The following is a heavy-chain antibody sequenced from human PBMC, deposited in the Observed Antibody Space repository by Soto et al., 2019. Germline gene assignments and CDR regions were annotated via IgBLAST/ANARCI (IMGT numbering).Heavy chain of an antibody. Sequence: SETLSLTCTVSGGSISSGGYYWSWIRQPPGKGLEWIGYIYYTGTTYYSPSLKSRVIISVGASKNQFSLKLSSVTAADTAVYYCARDFWFEELSGGYYHYAMDVWGRGTTVTVSS. J-gene: IGHJ6*02. D-gene: IGHD3-10*01. CDR1: GGSISSGGYY. CDR2: IYYTGTT. CDR3: ARDFWFEELSGGYYHYAMDV. V-gene: IGHV4-61*08.